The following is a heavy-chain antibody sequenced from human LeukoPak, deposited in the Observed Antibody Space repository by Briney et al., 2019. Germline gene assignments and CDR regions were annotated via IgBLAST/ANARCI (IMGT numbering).Heavy chain of an antibody. D-gene: IGHD4-17*01. V-gene: IGHV1-46*01. CDR1: GYTFTSYY. CDR2: INPSGGST. J-gene: IGHJ5*02. Sequence: ASVKVSCKASGYTFTSYYMHWVRQAPGQGLEWMGIINPSGGSTSYAQKFQGRVTMTRDTSTSTVYMELSSLRSEDTAVYYCARALNDDYGDYGAKWFDPWGQGTLVTVSS. CDR3: ARALNDDYGDYGAKWFDP.